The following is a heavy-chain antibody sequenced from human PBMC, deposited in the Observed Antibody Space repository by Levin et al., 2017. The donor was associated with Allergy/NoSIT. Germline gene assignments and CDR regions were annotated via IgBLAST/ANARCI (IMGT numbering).Heavy chain of an antibody. Sequence: SVKVSCKASGGTFSSYTISWVRQAPGQGLEWMGRIIPILGIANYAQKFQGRVTITADKSTSTAYMELSSLRSEDTAVYYCARGGPPYGIVGAMGYGMDVWGQGTTVTVSS. CDR1: GGTFSSYT. J-gene: IGHJ6*02. CDR2: IIPILGIA. CDR3: ARGGPPYGIVGAMGYGMDV. D-gene: IGHD1-26*01. V-gene: IGHV1-69*02.